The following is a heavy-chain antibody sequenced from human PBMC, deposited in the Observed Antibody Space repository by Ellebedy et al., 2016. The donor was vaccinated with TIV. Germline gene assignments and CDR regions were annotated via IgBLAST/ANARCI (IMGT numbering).Heavy chain of an antibody. Sequence: SETLSLXXTVSGDSISNGGCYWSWIRQHPGKGLEWIASMYFGGSTYYNPSLKSRITISVDMSKSQISLKLSSVSAADTAVYYCARYPTRVAAPKYYFDSWGQGTLVTVSS. CDR1: GDSISNGGCY. V-gene: IGHV4-31*03. J-gene: IGHJ4*02. CDR2: MYFGGST. D-gene: IGHD6-13*01. CDR3: ARYPTRVAAPKYYFDS.